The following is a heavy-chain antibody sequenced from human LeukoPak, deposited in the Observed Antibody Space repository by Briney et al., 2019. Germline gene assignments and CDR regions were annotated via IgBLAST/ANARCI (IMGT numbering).Heavy chain of an antibody. J-gene: IGHJ5*02. D-gene: IGHD2-2*01. V-gene: IGHV1-69*04. CDR2: IIPILGIA. Sequence: ASVKVSCKASGGTFSSYAISWVRQAPGQGLEWMGRIIPILGIANYAQKFQGRVTITADKSTSTAYMELSSLRSEDTAVYYCARVLRYCSSTSCSNTNWFDPWGQGTLVTVSS. CDR1: GGTFSSYA. CDR3: ARVLRYCSSTSCSNTNWFDP.